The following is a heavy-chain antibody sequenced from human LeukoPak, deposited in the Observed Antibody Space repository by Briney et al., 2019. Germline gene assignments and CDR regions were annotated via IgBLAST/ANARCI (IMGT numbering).Heavy chain of an antibody. Sequence: GGSLRLSCAASGFTVSSTYMSWVRQAPGKGLEWVAVIWYDGSNKYYADSVKGRFTISRDNSKNTLYLQMNSLRAEDTAVYYCARDGGDGYYYYGMDVWGQGTTVTVSS. V-gene: IGHV3-33*08. CDR1: GFTVSSTY. CDR3: ARDGGDGYYYYGMDV. CDR2: IWYDGSNK. J-gene: IGHJ6*02. D-gene: IGHD2-21*02.